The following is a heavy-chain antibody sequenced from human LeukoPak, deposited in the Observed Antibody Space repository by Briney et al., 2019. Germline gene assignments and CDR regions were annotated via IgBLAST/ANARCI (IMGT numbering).Heavy chain of an antibody. Sequence: GGSLRLSCAASGFTVSDNYMSWVRQAPGKGLEWVSVMYSRGDTYYANSVKGRFTFSRDISKDTLYLQMNGLRVADTAMYYCARDAPRVPAAGVLASWGQGTLVIVSS. CDR2: MYSRGDT. CDR1: GFTVSDNY. D-gene: IGHD6-13*01. J-gene: IGHJ5*02. CDR3: ARDAPRVPAAGVLAS. V-gene: IGHV3-53*01.